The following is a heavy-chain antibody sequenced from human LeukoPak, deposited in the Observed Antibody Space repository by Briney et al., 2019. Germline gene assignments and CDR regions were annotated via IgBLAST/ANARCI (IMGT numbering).Heavy chain of an antibody. Sequence: GGSLRLSCVASGFTFFNYWMSWVRQAPGKGLEWVANINLEGSQKYYVDSLKGRFTISRDNANNLLYLQMNSLRAEDTAVYYCARYSGYDDEGEYFDYWGQGTLVTVSS. J-gene: IGHJ4*02. CDR2: INLEGSQK. V-gene: IGHV3-7*01. D-gene: IGHD5-12*01. CDR3: ARYSGYDDEGEYFDY. CDR1: GFTFFNYW.